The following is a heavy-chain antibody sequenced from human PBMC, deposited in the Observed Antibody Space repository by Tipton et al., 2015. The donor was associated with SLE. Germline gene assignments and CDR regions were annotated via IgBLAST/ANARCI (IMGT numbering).Heavy chain of an antibody. D-gene: IGHD3-10*01. J-gene: IGHJ5*02. CDR3: ARRGSGYYASGRRWFDP. Sequence: TLSLTCAVYGGSFSGYYWSWIRQPPGKGLEWIGEVSHSANTNYNPSLKSRVTISVDTSKNQFSLKLSSVTAADTAVYYCARRGSGYYASGRRWFDPWGQGTLVTVSS. CDR2: VSHSANT. CDR1: GGSFSGYY. V-gene: IGHV4-34*01.